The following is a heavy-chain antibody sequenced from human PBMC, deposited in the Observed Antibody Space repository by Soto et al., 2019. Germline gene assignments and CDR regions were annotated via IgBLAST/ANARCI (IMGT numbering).Heavy chain of an antibody. CDR1: GFTFSSYA. CDR2: ISSNGGST. Sequence: EVQLVESGGGLVQPGGSLRLSCAASGFTFSSYAMHWVRQAPGKGLEYVSVISSNGGSTYYANSVKGRFTISRDNSKNRLYLQMGSRGAEDMAVDHCARGSSGYHVDYWGQGTLVTVSS. J-gene: IGHJ4*02. V-gene: IGHV3-64*01. D-gene: IGHD5-12*01. CDR3: ARGSSGYHVDY.